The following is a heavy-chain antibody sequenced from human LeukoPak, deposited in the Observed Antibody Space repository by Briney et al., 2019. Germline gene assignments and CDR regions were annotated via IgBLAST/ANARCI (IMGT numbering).Heavy chain of an antibody. CDR3: MSAHGY. CDR1: GYSFSTNM. CDR2: ILPGGKES. Sequence: AGSLRLSCVVSGYSFSTNMMTWVRQAPGKGLEWVATILPGGKESYRVESVKGRFTVFRDNAKHSRFLQMNSLRADDTAVYYCMSAHGYWGQGTLVTVSS. J-gene: IGHJ4*02. V-gene: IGHV3-7*01.